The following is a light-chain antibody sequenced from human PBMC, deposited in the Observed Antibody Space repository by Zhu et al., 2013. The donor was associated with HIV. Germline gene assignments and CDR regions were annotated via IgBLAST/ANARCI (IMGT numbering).Light chain of an antibody. Sequence: DIQMTQSPSSLSASVGDRVTITCRASQDIRIDLGWYQQKPGKAPKRLIYAASSLQSGVSSRFSGSGSGTEFTLTISSLQPDDFATYYCQQYNSYPWTFGQGTKVEIK. V-gene: IGKV1-17*01. CDR1: QDIRID. J-gene: IGKJ1*01. CDR2: AAS. CDR3: QQYNSYPWT.